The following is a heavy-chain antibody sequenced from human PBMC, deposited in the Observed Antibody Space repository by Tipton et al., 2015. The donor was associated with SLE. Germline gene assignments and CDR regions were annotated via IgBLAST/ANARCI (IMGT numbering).Heavy chain of an antibody. CDR2: ISYSGST. CDR3: ARHPDGYYYYYGLDV. D-gene: IGHD5-24*01. V-gene: IGHV4-59*08. CDR1: GASISIDY. J-gene: IGHJ6*02. Sequence: GLVKPSETLSLTCSVSGASISIDYWSWVRQPPGKGLEWIGSISYSGSTYYNPSLKSRVTISVDTSKNQFSLKLSSVTAADTAVYYCARHPDGYYYYYGLDVWGQGTTVTVSS.